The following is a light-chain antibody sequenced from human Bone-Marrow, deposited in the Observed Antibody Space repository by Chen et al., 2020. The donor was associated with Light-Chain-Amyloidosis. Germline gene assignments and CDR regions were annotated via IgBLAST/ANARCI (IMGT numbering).Light chain of an antibody. Sequence: SYELTQPPSVSVSPGQTARITCSGDDLPTKYAYWYQQKPGQAPVLVIHRDTERPSGISELFSGSSSRTPATFTISGVQAEDEADYHCQSADSSGTYEVIFGGGTKLTVL. J-gene: IGLJ2*01. CDR1: DLPTKY. CDR3: QSADSSGTYEVI. V-gene: IGLV3-25*03. CDR2: RDT.